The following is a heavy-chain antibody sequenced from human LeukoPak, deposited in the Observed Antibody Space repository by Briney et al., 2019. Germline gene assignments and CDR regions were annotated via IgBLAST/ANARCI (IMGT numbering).Heavy chain of an antibody. V-gene: IGHV1-2*06. CDR2: INPNSGGT. CDR3: ARDRRASGYDTDY. Sequence: ASVKVSCKTSGYTFTNNYMHWVRQAPGQGLEWLGRINPNSGGTNYAQNFQGRVTMTRDTSINTAYMELSRLRSDDTAVYYCARDRRASGYDTDYWGQGTLVTVSS. J-gene: IGHJ4*02. D-gene: IGHD5-12*01. CDR1: GYTFTNNY.